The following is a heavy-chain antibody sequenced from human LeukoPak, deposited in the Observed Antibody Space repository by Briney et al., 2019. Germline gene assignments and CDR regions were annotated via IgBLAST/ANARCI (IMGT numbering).Heavy chain of an antibody. D-gene: IGHD5-24*01. Sequence: PGGSLRLSCEASGFTFNTYAMNWVRQAPGKGLEWVSVIGGSGGSPYYADSVKGRFTISRDNSKNTLYLQMNSLRAEDTAVYYCAREARRDGYNLDYWGQGTLVTVSS. J-gene: IGHJ4*02. V-gene: IGHV3-23*01. CDR2: IGGSGGSP. CDR1: GFTFNTYA. CDR3: AREARRDGYNLDY.